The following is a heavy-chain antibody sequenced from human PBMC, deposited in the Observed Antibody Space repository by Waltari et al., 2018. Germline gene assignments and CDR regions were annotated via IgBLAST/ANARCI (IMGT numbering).Heavy chain of an antibody. J-gene: IGHJ6*02. CDR3: TRDTSTVEPTYYYYYGMDV. Sequence: RLSCTASGFTFGDYAMSWVRQAPGKGLEWVGFIRSKAYGGTTEYAASVKGRFTISRDDSKSIAYLQMNSLKTEDTAVYYCTRDTSTVEPTYYYYYGMDVWGQGTTVTVSS. V-gene: IGHV3-49*04. D-gene: IGHD4-17*01. CDR1: GFTFGDYA. CDR2: IRSKAYGGTT.